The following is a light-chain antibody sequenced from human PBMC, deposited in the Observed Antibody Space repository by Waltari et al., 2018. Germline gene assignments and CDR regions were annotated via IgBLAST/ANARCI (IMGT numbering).Light chain of an antibody. CDR2: GAS. CDR1: QSVSSN. V-gene: IGKV3-15*01. J-gene: IGKJ1*01. Sequence: EIVMTQSPATLSVSPGERATLSCRASQSVSSNLAWYQQRPGQPPRLLIYGASTRATGIPARFSGSGSGTEFTLTISSLQSEDFAVYYCQQYNSNPWTFGQGTKVELK. CDR3: QQYNSNPWT.